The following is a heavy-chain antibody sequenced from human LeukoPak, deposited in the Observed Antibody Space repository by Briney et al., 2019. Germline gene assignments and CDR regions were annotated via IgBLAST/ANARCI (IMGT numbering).Heavy chain of an antibody. V-gene: IGHV1-8*01. CDR3: ARDLRFLTTEIDY. CDR1: GYTFTSYD. Sequence: ASVKVSCKASGYTFTSYDINWVRQATGQGLEWMGWMNPNSGNTGYAQKFQGRVTMTRNTSISTAYMELSSLRSEDTAVYYCARDLRFLTTEIDYWGQGTLVTVSS. D-gene: IGHD3-3*01. J-gene: IGHJ4*02. CDR2: MNPNSGNT.